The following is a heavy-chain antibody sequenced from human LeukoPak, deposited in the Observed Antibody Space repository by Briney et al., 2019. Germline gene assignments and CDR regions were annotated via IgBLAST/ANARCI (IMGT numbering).Heavy chain of an antibody. CDR2: IIPIFGTA. Sequence: GASVKVSCKASGGTFSSYAISWVRQAPGQGLEWMGGIIPIFGTANYAQKFQGRVTITADESSSTAYMELSSLRSEDTAVYYCARSTPEPQRRYDFWSGYYTSGDNWETNKYNWFDPWGQGTLVTVSS. J-gene: IGHJ5*02. CDR3: ARSTPEPQRRYDFWSGYYTSGDNWETNKYNWFDP. CDR1: GGTFSSYA. V-gene: IGHV1-69*13. D-gene: IGHD3-3*01.